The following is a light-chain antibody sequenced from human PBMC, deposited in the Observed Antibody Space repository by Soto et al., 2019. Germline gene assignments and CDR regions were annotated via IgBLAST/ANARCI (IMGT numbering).Light chain of an antibody. J-gene: IGKJ4*01. V-gene: IGKV4-1*01. CDR1: QSVLYSSNNKNY. CDR3: QQYYSTPPT. Sequence: DIVMTQSPDSLAVSLGERATINCKSSQSVLYSSNNKNYLAWYQQKPGQPPKLLIYWASTRESGVPDRFSGSGSGTDFTLTISSLQAEDVAVYYCQQYYSTPPTLGGWTKVEIK. CDR2: WAS.